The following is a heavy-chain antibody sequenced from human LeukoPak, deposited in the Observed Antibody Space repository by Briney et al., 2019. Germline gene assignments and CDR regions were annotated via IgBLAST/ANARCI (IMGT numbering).Heavy chain of an antibody. CDR3: ARDSSSSHPALDY. Sequence: PSQTLSLTCTVSGGSISSGGYYWSWIRQPAGKGLEWIGRIYTSGSTNYNPSLKSRVTISVDTSKNQFSLKLSSVTAADTAVYYCARDSSSSHPALDYWGQGTLVTVSS. CDR2: IYTSGST. V-gene: IGHV4-61*02. D-gene: IGHD6-6*01. CDR1: GGSISSGGYY. J-gene: IGHJ4*02.